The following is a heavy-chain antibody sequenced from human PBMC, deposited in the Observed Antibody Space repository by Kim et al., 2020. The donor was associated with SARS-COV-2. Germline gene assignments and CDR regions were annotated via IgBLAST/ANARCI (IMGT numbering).Heavy chain of an antibody. V-gene: IGHV5-10-1*01. Sequence: GESLKISCKGSGYSFTSYWISWVRQMPGKGLEWMGRIDPSDSYTNYSPSFQGHVTISADKSISTAYLQWSSLKASDTAMYYCARRPLDDSSGYYYHYWGQGTLVTVSS. CDR2: IDPSDSYT. CDR3: ARRPLDDSSGYYYHY. J-gene: IGHJ4*02. D-gene: IGHD3-22*01. CDR1: GYSFTSYW.